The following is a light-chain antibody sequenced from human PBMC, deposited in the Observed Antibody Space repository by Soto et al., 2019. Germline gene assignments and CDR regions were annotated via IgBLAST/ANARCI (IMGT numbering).Light chain of an antibody. CDR2: EVS. V-gene: IGLV2-8*01. J-gene: IGLJ3*02. CDR3: SSYAGSNNVV. Sequence: QSALTQPPSASGSPGQSVTISCTGTSSDVGGYNYVSWYQQHPGKAPKLMISEVSKRPSGVPGRFSGSKSGNTASLTVSGLQAEDEADYYCSSYAGSNNVVFGGGTKLTVL. CDR1: SSDVGGYNY.